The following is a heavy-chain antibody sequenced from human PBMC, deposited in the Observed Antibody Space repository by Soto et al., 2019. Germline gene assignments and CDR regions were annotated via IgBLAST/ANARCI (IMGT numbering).Heavy chain of an antibody. D-gene: IGHD3-22*01. V-gene: IGHV4-39*01. CDR3: ARHFVPYDSSGYYPFDY. J-gene: IGHJ4*02. Sequence: PSETLSLTCTVSGGSISSSSYYWGWIRQPPGKGLEWIGSIYYSGSTYYNPSLKSRVTISVDTSKNQFSLKLSSVTAADTAVYYCARHFVPYDSSGYYPFDYWGQGTLVTVS. CDR2: IYYSGST. CDR1: GGSISSSSYY.